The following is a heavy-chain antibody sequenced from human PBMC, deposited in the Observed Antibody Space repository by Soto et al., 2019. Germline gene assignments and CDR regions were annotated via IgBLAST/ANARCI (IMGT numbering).Heavy chain of an antibody. CDR2: ISNAGVVT. J-gene: IGHJ4*02. V-gene: IGHV3-23*01. CDR1: GFIFSSYA. CDR3: AKDWNELGYFFEY. D-gene: IGHD1-1*01. Sequence: AASLRLSCTASGFIFSSYAMNWVRQDPLKGLEWVASISNAGVVTYYADSVNGRFTISRDNSKNTLFLQMNSLRVEDTAVYYCAKDWNELGYFFEYWGLGTPVTVSS.